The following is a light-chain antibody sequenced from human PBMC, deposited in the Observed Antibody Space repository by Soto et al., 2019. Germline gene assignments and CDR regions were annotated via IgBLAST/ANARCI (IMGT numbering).Light chain of an antibody. Sequence: DVVMTQSPLSLPVTLGQPASISCGSSQSLVHSDGNTYLNWFQQRPGQSPRRLIYKVSNRDSGVPDRFSGSGSGTDFTLKISRVEAEDVAVYYCMQAAYWPWTFGQGTKVEIK. CDR3: MQAAYWPWT. V-gene: IGKV2-30*02. CDR1: QSLVHSDGNTY. J-gene: IGKJ1*01. CDR2: KVS.